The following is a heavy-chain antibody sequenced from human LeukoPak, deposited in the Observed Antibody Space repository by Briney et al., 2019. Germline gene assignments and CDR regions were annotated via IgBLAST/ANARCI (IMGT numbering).Heavy chain of an antibody. CDR1: RYSISSNYY. V-gene: IGHV4-38-2*02. J-gene: IGHJ4*02. CDR3: ARDLSVTAKFDY. Sequence: SETLSLTCDVSRYSISSNYYWGWIRQPPGKGLEWIGSISHRGSTYYNPSLKSRVTISADTSKNQFSLKLSSVTAADTAMYYCARDLSVTAKFDYWGQGTLVTVSA. CDR2: ISHRGST. D-gene: IGHD5-18*01.